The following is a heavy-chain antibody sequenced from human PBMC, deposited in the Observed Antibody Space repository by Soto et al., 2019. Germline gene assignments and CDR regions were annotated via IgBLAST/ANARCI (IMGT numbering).Heavy chain of an antibody. CDR2: IKQDGSER. J-gene: IGHJ4*02. V-gene: IGHV3-7*03. CDR3: ARRNFGVLTDY. CDR1: GFNFRDFW. D-gene: IGHD3-3*01. Sequence: GGSLRLSCAVSGFNFRDFWMSWVRQAPGKGLEWVVNIKQDGSERYYVDSVKGRFTVSRDNTKNSLYLQMNSLRAEDTAMYYCARRNFGVLTDYWGPGTLVTVSS.